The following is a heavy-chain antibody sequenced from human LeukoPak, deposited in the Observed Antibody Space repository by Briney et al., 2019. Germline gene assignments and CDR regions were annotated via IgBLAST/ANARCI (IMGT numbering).Heavy chain of an antibody. Sequence: GGSLRLSCEASGFTFNTYAIYWVRQAPGKGLEWISGICGSGGCTYYADSVKGRFTISRDNSKNTVYLQMNSLTADDTAVYYRAKTTVGDSSGRYPGWPADCWGQGTLVTVSS. J-gene: IGHJ4*02. V-gene: IGHV3-23*01. CDR1: GFTFNTYA. CDR2: ICGSGGCT. D-gene: IGHD6-19*01. CDR3: AKTTVGDSSGRYPGWPADC.